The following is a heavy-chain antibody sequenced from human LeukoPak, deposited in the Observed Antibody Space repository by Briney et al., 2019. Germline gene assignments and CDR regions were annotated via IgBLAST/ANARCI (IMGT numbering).Heavy chain of an antibody. CDR1: GYTFTGYS. CDR3: RAGHTYGDFDY. D-gene: IGHD5-18*01. CDR2: LNPSTGGT. Sequence: GASVKVSCKASGYTFTGYSMHWVRQAPGQGLEWMGWLNPSTGGTKSAEKFQGRVTMTRDTSITTAYMELSSLTSDDTSIYYCRAGHTYGDFDYWGQGTPVTVSS. V-gene: IGHV1-2*02. J-gene: IGHJ4*02.